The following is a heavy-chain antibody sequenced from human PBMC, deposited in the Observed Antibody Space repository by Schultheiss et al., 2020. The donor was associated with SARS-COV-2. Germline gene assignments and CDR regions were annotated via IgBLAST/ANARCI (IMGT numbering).Heavy chain of an antibody. D-gene: IGHD6-19*01. V-gene: IGHV4-34*01. CDR3: ARSLYSSGWYDYYYGMDV. J-gene: IGHJ6*02. CDR1: GGSFSGYY. CDR2: INHSGST. Sequence: SETLSLTCAVYGGSFSGYYWSWIRQPPGKGLEWIGEINHSGSTNYNPSLKSRVTISVDTSKNQFSLKLSSVTAADTAVYYCARSLYSSGWYDYYYGMDVWGQGTTVTVSS.